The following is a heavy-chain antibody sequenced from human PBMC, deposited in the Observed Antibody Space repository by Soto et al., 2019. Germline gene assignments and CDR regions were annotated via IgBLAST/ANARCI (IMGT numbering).Heavy chain of an antibody. CDR3: ARKRSSDLDY. J-gene: IGHJ4*02. CDR1: GDSTTGSNW. CDR2: IYHSGST. V-gene: IGHV4-4*02. Sequence: QVQLQESGPGLVKPSGTLSLTCAVSGDSTTGSNWWIWVRQSPGKGLEWIGEIYHSGSTNYNPSLKSRVTISIDNSKNQYSLKLNSVTAADTAVYFCARKRSSDLDYWGQGTLVTVSS. D-gene: IGHD6-25*01.